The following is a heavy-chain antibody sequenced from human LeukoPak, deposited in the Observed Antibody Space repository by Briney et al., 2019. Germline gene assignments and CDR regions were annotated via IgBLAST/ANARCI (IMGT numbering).Heavy chain of an antibody. CDR1: GFTFSSYW. CDR2: INSDGSST. CDR3: ARTPSSEQQLSFDY. V-gene: IGHV3-74*01. J-gene: IGHJ4*02. Sequence: TGGSLRLSCAASGFTFSSYWMHWVRQAPGKGLVWVSRINSDGSSTSYADSVKGRFTVSRDNAKNSLYLQMNSLRAEDTAVYYCARTPSSEQQLSFDYWGQGTLVTVSS. D-gene: IGHD6-13*01.